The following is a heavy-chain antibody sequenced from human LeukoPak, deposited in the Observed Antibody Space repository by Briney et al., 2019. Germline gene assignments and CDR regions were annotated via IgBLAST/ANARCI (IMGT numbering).Heavy chain of an antibody. V-gene: IGHV3-48*03. Sequence: GGSLRLSCAASGFSFSSYEMIWVRQAPGKGLEWVSYISSSGSTKFYADSVKGRITISRDNAKNSLYLQMNSLRAEDTAVYYRARLGYCSGDSCYSLDSWGQGTLVTVSS. CDR1: GFSFSSYE. CDR3: ARLGYCSGDSCYSLDS. CDR2: ISSSGSTK. D-gene: IGHD2-15*01. J-gene: IGHJ4*02.